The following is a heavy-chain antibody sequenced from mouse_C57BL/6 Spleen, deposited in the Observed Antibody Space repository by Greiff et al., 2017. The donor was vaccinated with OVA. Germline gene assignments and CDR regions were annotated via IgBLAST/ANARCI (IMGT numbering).Heavy chain of an antibody. J-gene: IGHJ4*01. CDR3: ARMDYDYDGYAMDY. Sequence: VQLVESGAELVRPGASVKLSCKASGYTFTDYYINWVKQRPGQGLEWIARIYPGSGNTYYNEKFKGKATLTAEKSSSTAYMQLSSLTSEDSAVYFCARMDYDYDGYAMDYWGQGTSVTVSS. D-gene: IGHD2-4*01. V-gene: IGHV1-76*01. CDR1: GYTFTDYY. CDR2: IYPGSGNT.